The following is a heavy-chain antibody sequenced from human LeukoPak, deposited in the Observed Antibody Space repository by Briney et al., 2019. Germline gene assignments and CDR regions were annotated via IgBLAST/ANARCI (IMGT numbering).Heavy chain of an antibody. CDR1: GGSISSSSYY. J-gene: IGHJ4*02. V-gene: IGHV4-39*01. Sequence: PSETLSLTCTVSGGSISSSSYYWGWIRQPPGKGLEWIGSIYYSGSTYYNPSLKSRVTISVDTSKNQFSLKLSSVTAADTAVYYCATTRPDSGWYDYWGQGTLVTVSS. D-gene: IGHD6-19*01. CDR3: ATTRPDSGWYDY. CDR2: IYYSGST.